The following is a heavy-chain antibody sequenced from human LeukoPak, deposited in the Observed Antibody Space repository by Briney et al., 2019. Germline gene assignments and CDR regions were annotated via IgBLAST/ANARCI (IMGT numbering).Heavy chain of an antibody. CDR2: INPNSGGT. CDR3: ARTLTIQLWSFDY. V-gene: IGHV1-2*02. D-gene: IGHD5-18*01. CDR1: GYTFTGYY. J-gene: IGHJ4*02. Sequence: GASVKVSCKASGYTFTGYYIHWVRQAPGQGLEWMGWINPNSGGTNYAQKFQGRVTMTRDTSISTAYMELSRLRSDDTAVYYCARTLTIQLWSFDYWGQGTLVTVSS.